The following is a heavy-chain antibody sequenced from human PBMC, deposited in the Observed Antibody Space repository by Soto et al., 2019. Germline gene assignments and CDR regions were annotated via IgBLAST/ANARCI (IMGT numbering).Heavy chain of an antibody. Sequence: GSLRLSCAASGFTFSSYSMNWVRQAPGKGREWVSSISSSSSYIYYADSVKGRFTISRDNAKNSLYLQMNSLRAEDTAVYYCARAGYSSGWYPPNYYYGMDVWGQGTTVTVSS. CDR3: ARAGYSSGWYPPNYYYGMDV. CDR2: ISSSSSYI. D-gene: IGHD6-19*01. V-gene: IGHV3-21*01. CDR1: GFTFSSYS. J-gene: IGHJ6*02.